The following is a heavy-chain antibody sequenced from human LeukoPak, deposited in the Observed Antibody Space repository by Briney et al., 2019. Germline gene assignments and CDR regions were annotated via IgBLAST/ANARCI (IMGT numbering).Heavy chain of an antibody. CDR1: GFTFSSYG. CDR3: ARDESGGLDY. V-gene: IGHV3-30*03. J-gene: IGHJ4*02. CDR2: ISYDGSDK. Sequence: PGGSLRLSCAASGFTFSSYGMHWVRQGSGKGLEWVAVISYDGSDKYYADSVKGRFTISRDNSKNTLYLQMNSVRTEDTAVYYCARDESGGLDYWGQGTLVTVSS.